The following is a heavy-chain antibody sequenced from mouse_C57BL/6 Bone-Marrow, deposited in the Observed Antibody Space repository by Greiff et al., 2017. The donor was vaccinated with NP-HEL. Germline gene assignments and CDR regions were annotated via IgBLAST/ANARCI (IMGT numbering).Heavy chain of an antibody. CDR2: ISSGSSTI. V-gene: IGHV5-17*01. J-gene: IGHJ4*01. CDR1: GFTFSDYG. D-gene: IGHD2-1*01. CDR3: ARFNYFYAMDY. Sequence: EVQVVESGGGLVKPGGSLKLSCAASGFTFSDYGMHWVRQAPEKGLEWVAYISSGSSTIYYADTVKGRFTISRDNAKNTLFLQMTSLRSEDTAMYYCARFNYFYAMDYWGQGTSVTVSS.